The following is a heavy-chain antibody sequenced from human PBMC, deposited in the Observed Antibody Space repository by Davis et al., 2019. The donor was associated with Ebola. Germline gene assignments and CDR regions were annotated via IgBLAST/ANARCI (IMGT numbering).Heavy chain of an antibody. J-gene: IGHJ4*02. V-gene: IGHV4-39*07. D-gene: IGHD1-26*01. CDR1: GGSISSSSDY. CDR2: IYYSGRT. CDR3: ARDRVGATRFDY. Sequence: SETLSLTCTVSGGSISSSSDYWGWIRQPPGKGLEWIGRIYYSGRTYYNPSLKSRVTISVDTAKNQFSLKLSSVTAADTAVYYCARDRVGATRFDYWGQGTLVTVSS.